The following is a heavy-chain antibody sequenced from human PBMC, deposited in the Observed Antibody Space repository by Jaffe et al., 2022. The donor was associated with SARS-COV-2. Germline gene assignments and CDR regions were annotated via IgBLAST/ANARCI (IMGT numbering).Heavy chain of an antibody. Sequence: EVQLLESGGGLVQPGGSLRLSCTGSGLTFRSYAISWVRQAPGKGLEWVSISSGSGANSYYADSVRGRFTISRDNSKNTLYLQMNGLRADDTAIYYCAKAFSEFVLGGAIFFDHWGQGTLVTVSS. J-gene: IGHJ5*02. CDR1: GLTFRSYA. V-gene: IGHV3-23*01. CDR3: AKAFSEFVLGGAIFFDH. D-gene: IGHD3-3*01. CDR2: SSGSGANS.